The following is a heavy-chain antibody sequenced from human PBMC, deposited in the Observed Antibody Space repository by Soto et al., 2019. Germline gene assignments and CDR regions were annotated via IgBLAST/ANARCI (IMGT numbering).Heavy chain of an antibody. V-gene: IGHV1-2*04. J-gene: IGHJ6*02. CDR3: ARGGLVVVFNPYYYYGMDV. CDR2: INPNSGGT. D-gene: IGHD3-22*01. Sequence: ASVKVSCKASGYTFTGYYMHWVRQAPGQGLEWMGWINPNSGGTNYAQKFQGWVTMTRDTSISAAYMELSRLRSDDTAVYYCARGGLVVVFNPYYYYGMDVWGQGTTVTVSS. CDR1: GYTFTGYY.